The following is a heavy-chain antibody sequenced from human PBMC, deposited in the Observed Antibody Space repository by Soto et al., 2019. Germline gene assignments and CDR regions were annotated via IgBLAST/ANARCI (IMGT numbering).Heavy chain of an antibody. D-gene: IGHD6-13*01. V-gene: IGHV1-46*01. Sequence: QVQLVQSGAEVKKPGASVKVSCKASGYTFANHYIHWVRQAPGQGLEWLAIINPLGGSTNYAQKFRGRVTLTSDTSTTTVYMELSSLRFEDTAVYYCARDLAAAGIWGQGTLVTVSS. CDR3: ARDLAAAGI. J-gene: IGHJ4*02. CDR2: INPLGGST. CDR1: GYTFANHY.